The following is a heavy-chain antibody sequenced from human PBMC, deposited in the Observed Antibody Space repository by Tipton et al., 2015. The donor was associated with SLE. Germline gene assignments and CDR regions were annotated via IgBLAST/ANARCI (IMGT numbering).Heavy chain of an antibody. CDR2: IYRTGNT. CDR3: AGDYESGSYRFDF. D-gene: IGHD3-10*01. Sequence: TLSLTCTVSGGSISSGPYYWTWIRQPAGKGLEWIGRIYRTGNTIYNPSLSSRLTISVDTSKNQFSLKLDSVTAADTALYYCAGDYESGSYRFDFWGQGTLVTVSS. CDR1: GGSISSGPYY. J-gene: IGHJ4*02. V-gene: IGHV4-61*02.